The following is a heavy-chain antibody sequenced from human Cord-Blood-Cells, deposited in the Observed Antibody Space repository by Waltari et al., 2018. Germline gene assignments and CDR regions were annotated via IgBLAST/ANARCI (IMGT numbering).Heavy chain of an antibody. CDR1: GFTFSRYE. D-gene: IGHD6-13*01. CDR2: ISSSGSTI. J-gene: IGHJ4*02. V-gene: IGHV3-48*03. CDR3: ASIAAAGVDY. Sequence: EVQLVESGGGLVQPGGSLGLPCAASGFTFSRYEMNWVRQAPVKGLEWVSYISSSGSTIYYADSVKGRFTISRDNAKNSLYLQMNSLRAEDTAVYYCASIAAAGVDYWGQGTLVTVSS.